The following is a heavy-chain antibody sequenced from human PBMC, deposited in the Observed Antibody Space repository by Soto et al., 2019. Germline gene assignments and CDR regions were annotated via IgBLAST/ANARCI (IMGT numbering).Heavy chain of an antibody. CDR1: GFTFNNYA. D-gene: IGHD2-2*01. Sequence: GGSLRLSCAASGFTFNNYAMSWVRQAPGKGLEWVSVITGSGGSTNYADSVKGRFTISRDNAKNSLYLQMNSLRAEDTAVYYCARYCSSTSCYVYGSGSYWFDYWGQGTLVTVSS. V-gene: IGHV3-23*01. CDR3: ARYCSSTSCYVYGSGSYWFDY. CDR2: ITGSGGST. J-gene: IGHJ4*02.